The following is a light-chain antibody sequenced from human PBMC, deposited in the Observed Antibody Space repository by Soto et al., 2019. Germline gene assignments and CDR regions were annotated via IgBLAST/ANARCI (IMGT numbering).Light chain of an antibody. CDR1: QSVPSTY. CDR3: QQRSNWPPT. Sequence: VLSQSPGRLSLSPGERATLSFRASQSVPSTYFAWYQQKPGQPPRLLISGTSNRATGIPDRFSGSGSGTEFTLTISSLQSEDFAVYYCQQRSNWPPTFGGGTKVDIK. V-gene: IGKV3D-20*02. J-gene: IGKJ4*01. CDR2: GTS.